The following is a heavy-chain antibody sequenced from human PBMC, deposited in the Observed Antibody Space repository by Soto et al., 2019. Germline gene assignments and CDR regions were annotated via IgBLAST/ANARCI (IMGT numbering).Heavy chain of an antibody. J-gene: IGHJ4*02. CDR3: XXXXXXTFDF. CDR1: GGSXXSXX. CDR2: IYYSGST. Sequence: QVQLQESGPGLVKPSETLSLTCTVXGGSXXSXXXXXXXXPPGKGLEWIGYIYYSGSTNYNPSLXXXXXXXXXXXXXXXXXXXXXXXXXXXXXXXXXXXXXXTFDFWGQGTLVTVSS. V-gene: IGHV4-59*01.